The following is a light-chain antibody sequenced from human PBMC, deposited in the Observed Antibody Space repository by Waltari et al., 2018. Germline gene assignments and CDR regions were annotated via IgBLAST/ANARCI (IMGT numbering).Light chain of an antibody. CDR2: DAS. CDR1: QDIYNY. V-gene: IGKV1-33*01. Sequence: DIQMTQSPSSLSASVGDRVTITCQASQDIYNYLNWYQQKPGKAPKLLICDASNLETGVPSRFSGSGSGTDFTFTISSLQTEDIATYYCQQYDNPPITFGQGTRLEIK. J-gene: IGKJ5*01. CDR3: QQYDNPPIT.